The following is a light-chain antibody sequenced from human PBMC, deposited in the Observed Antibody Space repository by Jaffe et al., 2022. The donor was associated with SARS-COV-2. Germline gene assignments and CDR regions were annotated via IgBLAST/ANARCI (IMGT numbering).Light chain of an antibody. CDR1: QSVNSDY. Sequence: EIVLTQSPGTLSLSPGERATLSCRASQSVNSDYLVWYQQKPGQAPRLLIYGASSRATGIPDRFSGSGSGTDFTLTINRLEPEDFAVYYCQQYGTSPPYTFGLGTKLEIK. V-gene: IGKV3-20*01. CDR3: QQYGTSPPYT. CDR2: GAS. J-gene: IGKJ2*01.